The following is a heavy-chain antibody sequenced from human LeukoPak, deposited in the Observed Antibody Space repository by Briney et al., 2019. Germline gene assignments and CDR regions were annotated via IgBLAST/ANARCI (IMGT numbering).Heavy chain of an antibody. CDR2: MSSSGRNI. V-gene: IGHV3-48*03. Sequence: PGGSLRLSCAASGFTFSSYVMNWVRQAPGKGLEWVSYMSSSGRNIYYADSVKGRFTISRDTAKNSLYLQMNSLRAEDTAVYYCARYTTSRAFDIWGQGTMVTVSS. D-gene: IGHD1-1*01. CDR1: GFTFSSYV. J-gene: IGHJ3*02. CDR3: ARYTTSRAFDI.